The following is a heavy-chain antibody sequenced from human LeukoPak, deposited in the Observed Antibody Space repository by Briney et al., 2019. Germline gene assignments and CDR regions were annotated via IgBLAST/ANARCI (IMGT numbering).Heavy chain of an antibody. D-gene: IGHD4-17*01. CDR3: AKDLWAPQGDYGDYGVRIPFDY. CDR2: ISGSGGST. CDR1: GFTFSSYA. J-gene: IGHJ4*02. V-gene: IGHV3-23*01. Sequence: PGGSLRLSCAASGFTFSSYAMSWVRQAPGKGLEWVSAISGSGGSTYYADSVKGRFTISRDNSKNALYLQMNSLRAEDTAVYYCAKDLWAPQGDYGDYGVRIPFDYWGQGTLVTVSS.